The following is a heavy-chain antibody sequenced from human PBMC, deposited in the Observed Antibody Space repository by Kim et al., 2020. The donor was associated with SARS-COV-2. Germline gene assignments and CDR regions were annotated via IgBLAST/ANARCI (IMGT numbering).Heavy chain of an antibody. J-gene: IGHJ4*02. CDR1: GYSFTGYW. D-gene: IGHD6-13*01. CDR2: IYPGDSDT. CDR3: ARLLTRRAAGSWYFDY. Sequence: GESLKISCKGSGYSFTGYWIGWVRQMPGKGLEWMGIIYPGDSDTRYSPSFQGQVTISADNSISTAYLQWSSLKASDTAMYYCARLLTRRAAGSWYFDYWGQGTLVTVS. V-gene: IGHV5-51*01.